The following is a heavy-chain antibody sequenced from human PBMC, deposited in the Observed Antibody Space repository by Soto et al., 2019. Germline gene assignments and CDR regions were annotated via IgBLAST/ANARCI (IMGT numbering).Heavy chain of an antibody. CDR3: ARVQGGVAVAGVDY. D-gene: IGHD6-19*01. J-gene: IGHJ4*02. CDR2: IKQDGSEK. CDR1: GFTFSSYW. Sequence: GGSLRLSCAASGFTFSSYWMSWVRQAPGKGLEWVANIKQDGSEKYYVDSVKGRFTISRDNAKNSLYLQMNSLRAEDTAVYYCARVQGGVAVAGVDYWGQGTLVTVSS. V-gene: IGHV3-7*01.